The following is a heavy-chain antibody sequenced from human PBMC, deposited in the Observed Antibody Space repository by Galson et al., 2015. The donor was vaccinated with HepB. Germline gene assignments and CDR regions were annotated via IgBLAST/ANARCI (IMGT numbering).Heavy chain of an antibody. CDR1: GYTFTDYV. V-gene: IGHV7-4-1*02. CDR2: KNTNTGKP. J-gene: IGHJ6*03. CDR3: AKSPLRFLDWLPYYDYYYMDV. D-gene: IGHD3/OR15-3a*01. Sequence: SVKVSCKASGYTFTDYVVNWVRQAPGQGLEWMGWKNTNTGKPTYAPCFAGRFVFSLDTSVTTAYLQISSLETDDTAVYYCAKSPLRFLDWLPYYDYYYMDVWGEGTTVTVSS.